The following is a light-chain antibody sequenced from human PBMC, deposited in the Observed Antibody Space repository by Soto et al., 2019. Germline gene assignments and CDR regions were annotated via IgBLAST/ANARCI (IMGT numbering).Light chain of an antibody. CDR3: QQYGTSPWT. CDR2: VAS. CDR1: QSVAGSF. V-gene: IGKV3-20*01. Sequence: PGEGVTLSCRASQSVAGSFLICFQFQPGQAPRLLIFVASSRATGIPDRFGGSGSGTDFTLTISRLEPEDFAVYYCQQYGTSPWTFGQGTKVDIK. J-gene: IGKJ1*01.